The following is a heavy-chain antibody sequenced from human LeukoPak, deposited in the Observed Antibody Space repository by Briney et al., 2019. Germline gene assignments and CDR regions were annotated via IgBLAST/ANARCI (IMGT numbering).Heavy chain of an antibody. V-gene: IGHV3-23*01. CDR3: AKRGVVIRVILVAFHKEAYYFDS. D-gene: IGHD3-22*01. CDR2: ISGSGGNT. J-gene: IGHJ4*02. CDR1: GITLSNYG. Sequence: GGSLRLSCAVYGITLSNYGMGSVRQAPGKGLEWDSGISGSGGNTHYADSVKGRFTISRDKSKNTLYLQMNSLRAEDTAVYFCAKRGVVIRVILVAFHKEAYYFDSWGQGALVTVSS.